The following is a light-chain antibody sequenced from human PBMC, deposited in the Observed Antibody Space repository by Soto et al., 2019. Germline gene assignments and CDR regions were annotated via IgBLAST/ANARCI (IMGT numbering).Light chain of an antibody. V-gene: IGKV1-5*01. CDR1: QSISTW. CDR3: QQYKSYSPWT. J-gene: IGKJ1*01. CDR2: DAS. Sequence: DIQMTQSPSTLSASVGDRVTITCRASQSISTWLAWYQQKPGKAPKLLIFDASTLESGVPSRFSGSGSGTELTLTISSLQPDDFATYYCQQYKSYSPWTFGQGTKVEIK.